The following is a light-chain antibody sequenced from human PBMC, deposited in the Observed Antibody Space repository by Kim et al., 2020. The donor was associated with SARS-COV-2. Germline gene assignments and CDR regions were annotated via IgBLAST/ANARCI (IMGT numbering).Light chain of an antibody. V-gene: IGKV1-39*01. CDR2: TAS. CDR1: PPLNYY. J-gene: IGKJ1*01. Sequence: ASVVHRVPILSLPRPPLNYYVNWYQQPPRRSPILLIYTASNFYGVVPSSFSGSASGTDFALTISSLHPEDFATYYCQQTYSLPWTFGQGTKVDIK. CDR3: QQTYSLPWT.